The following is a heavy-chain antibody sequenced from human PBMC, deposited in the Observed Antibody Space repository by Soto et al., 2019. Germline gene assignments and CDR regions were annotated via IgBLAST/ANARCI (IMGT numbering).Heavy chain of an antibody. J-gene: IGHJ3*02. CDR1: GFTFSSYA. D-gene: IGHD3-3*01. Sequence: GGSLRLSCAASGFTFSSYAMSWVRQAPGKGLEWVSAISGSGGSTYYADSVKGRFTISRDNSKNTLYLQMNSLRAEDTAVYYCAKTSPYYDFWSGPPTDAFDIWGQGTMVTVSS. V-gene: IGHV3-23*01. CDR3: AKTSPYYDFWSGPPTDAFDI. CDR2: ISGSGGST.